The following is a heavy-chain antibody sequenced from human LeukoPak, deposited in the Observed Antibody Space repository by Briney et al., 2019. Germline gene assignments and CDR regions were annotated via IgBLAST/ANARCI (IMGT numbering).Heavy chain of an antibody. CDR3: ASHDFWSGNNDY. D-gene: IGHD3-3*01. CDR1: GGSISSGSYY. J-gene: IGHJ4*02. Sequence: SQTLSLTCTVSGGSISSGSYYWSWIRQPAGKGLEWIGRIYTSGSTNYNPSLKSRVTISVDTSKNQFSLKLSSVTAADTAVYYCASHDFWSGNNDYRGQGTLVTVSS. CDR2: IYTSGST. V-gene: IGHV4-61*02.